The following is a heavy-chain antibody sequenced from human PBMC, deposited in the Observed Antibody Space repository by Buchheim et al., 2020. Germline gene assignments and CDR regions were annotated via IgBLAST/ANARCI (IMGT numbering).Heavy chain of an antibody. D-gene: IGHD1-1*01. CDR3: TTGDIWSVGSAVYGMDV. CDR1: GFTFTNAW. J-gene: IGHJ6*02. CDR2: IKSKTDGGTA. V-gene: IGHV3-15*01. Sequence: VQLVESGGGLAKPGGSLRLSCAASGFTFTNAWMSWVRQAPGKGLEWVARIKSKTDGGTADSAAPVKGRFTISRDDSKNTLYHRFSGLRTVHSAVYCCTTGDIWSVGSAVYGMDVWGQGT.